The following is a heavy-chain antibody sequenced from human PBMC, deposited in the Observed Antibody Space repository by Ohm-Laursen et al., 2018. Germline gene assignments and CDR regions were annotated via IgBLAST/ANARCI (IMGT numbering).Heavy chain of an antibody. CDR3: ARYTAPYYYYGMDV. Sequence: GTLSLTCPVSGGSISSSSYYWGWIRQPPGKGLEWIGYIYYSGSTNYNPSLKSRVTISVDTSKNQFSLKLSSVTAADTAVYYCARYTAPYYYYGMDVWGQGTTVTVSS. CDR1: GGSISSSSYY. V-gene: IGHV4-61*05. D-gene: IGHD1-1*01. CDR2: IYYSGST. J-gene: IGHJ6*02.